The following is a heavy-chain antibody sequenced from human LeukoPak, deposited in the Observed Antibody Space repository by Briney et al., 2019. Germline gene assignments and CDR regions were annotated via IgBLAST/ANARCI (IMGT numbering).Heavy chain of an antibody. J-gene: IGHJ6*04. Sequence: SETLSLTCAVCGESFSGYYWTWIRQPPGKGLEWIGEIDHSGSTNYNPSLRRRVTMSLDTSKNQFSLKLTSMTAADIAVYYCARGKIRTVVRGRAYYYYGLDVWGNGTTVTVSS. CDR1: GESFSGYY. D-gene: IGHD3-10*01. CDR3: ARGKIRTVVRGRAYYYYGLDV. V-gene: IGHV4-34*01. CDR2: IDHSGST.